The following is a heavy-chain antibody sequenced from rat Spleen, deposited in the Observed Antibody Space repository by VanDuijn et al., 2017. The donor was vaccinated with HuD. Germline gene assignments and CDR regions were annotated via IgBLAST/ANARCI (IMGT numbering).Heavy chain of an antibody. CDR1: GFSLTSYH. J-gene: IGHJ2*01. CDR2: IWAGGGI. D-gene: IGHD4-3*01. Sequence: QVQLKESGPGLVQPSQTLSLTCTVSGFSLTSYHVSWVRQSPGKSLVWMGTIWAGGGINYNSAVQSRLSISRDTSKSQVFLKMNSLQPEDTGTYYCARHLREASGVMDVWGQGVMVTVSS. V-gene: IGHV2-72*01. CDR3: ARHLREASGVMDV.